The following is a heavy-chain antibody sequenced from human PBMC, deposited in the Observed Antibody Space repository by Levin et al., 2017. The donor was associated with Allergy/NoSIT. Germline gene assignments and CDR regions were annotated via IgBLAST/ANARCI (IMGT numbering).Heavy chain of an antibody. CDR3: VKETATYYYDSSGYAAERIPFDY. V-gene: IGHV3-64D*06. Sequence: GGSLRLSCSASGFTFSSYAMHWVRQAPGKGLEYVSAISSNGGSTYYADSVKGRFTISRDNSKNTLYLQMSSLRAEDTAVYYCVKETATYYYDSSGYAAERIPFDYWGQGTLVTVSS. J-gene: IGHJ4*02. CDR2: ISSNGGST. D-gene: IGHD3-22*01. CDR1: GFTFSSYA.